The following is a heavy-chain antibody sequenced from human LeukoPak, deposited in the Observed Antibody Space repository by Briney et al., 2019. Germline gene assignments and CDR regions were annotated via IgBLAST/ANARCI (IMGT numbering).Heavy chain of an antibody. Sequence: PGGSLRLSCAASGFTFSSYGMHWVRQAPGKGLEWVAFIRYDGSNKYHADSVKGRFTISRDNSKNTLYLQMNSLRAEDTAVYYCAKDGDCSSTSCYPGYFDYWGQGTLVTVSS. J-gene: IGHJ4*02. CDR3: AKDGDCSSTSCYPGYFDY. CDR1: GFTFSSYG. D-gene: IGHD2-2*01. CDR2: IRYDGSNK. V-gene: IGHV3-30*02.